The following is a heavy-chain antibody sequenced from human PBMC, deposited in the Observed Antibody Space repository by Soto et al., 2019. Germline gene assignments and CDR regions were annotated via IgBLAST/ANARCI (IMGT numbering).Heavy chain of an antibody. CDR2: IRYDGSNK. V-gene: IGHV3-33*01. CDR3: ARDVIRGSYFYYYYGMDV. J-gene: IGHJ6*02. Sequence: PGGSLRLSCAASGFAFSSYGMHWVRQAPGKGLEWVAVIRYDGSNKYYADSVKGRFTISRDNSKNTLYLQMNSLRAEDTAVYYCARDVIRGSYFYYYYGMDVWGQGTTVTVSS. CDR1: GFAFSSYG. D-gene: IGHD1-26*01.